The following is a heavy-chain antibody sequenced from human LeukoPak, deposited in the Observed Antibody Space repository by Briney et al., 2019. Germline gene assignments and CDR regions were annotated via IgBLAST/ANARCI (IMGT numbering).Heavy chain of an antibody. D-gene: IGHD5-12*01. CDR3: ARGRGYDGSTGGWFDP. CDR1: GFTFRSFP. Sequence: PGGSLRLSCAASGFTFRSFPMHWVRQAPGKGLEWVATMSYDGSQTYYGDFAKDRFTISRDNSKNTLYLQMNSLTTEDTAVYYCARGRGYDGSTGGWFDPWGQGTLVTVSS. CDR2: MSYDGSQT. J-gene: IGHJ5*02. V-gene: IGHV3-30*01.